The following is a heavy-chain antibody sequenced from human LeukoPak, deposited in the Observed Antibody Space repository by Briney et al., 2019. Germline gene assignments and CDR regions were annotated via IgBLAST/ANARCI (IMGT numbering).Heavy chain of an antibody. V-gene: IGHV4-39*07. CDR2: IYYSGST. Sequence: SETLSLTCTVSGGSISSSNFYWGWIRQPPGKGLEWVGSIYYSGSTYDNPSLKSRVSISVDTSKNQFSLKLSSVTAADTAVYYCAREKGGYYDSSGPWSYWGQGTLVTVSS. J-gene: IGHJ4*02. CDR1: GGSISSSNFY. D-gene: IGHD3-22*01. CDR3: AREKGGYYDSSGPWSY.